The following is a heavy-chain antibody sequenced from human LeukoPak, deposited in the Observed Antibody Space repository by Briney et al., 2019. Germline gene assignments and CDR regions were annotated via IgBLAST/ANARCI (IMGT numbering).Heavy chain of an antibody. CDR2: IYSGGST. J-gene: IGHJ4*02. Sequence: GGSLRLSWAASGFTVSSNYMSWVRQAPGKGLEWVSVIYSGGSTYYADSVKGRFTISRDNSKNTLYLQMNSLRAEDTAVYYCARARYSSSSGDYFDYWGQGTLVTVSS. CDR3: ARARYSSSSGDYFDY. V-gene: IGHV3-53*01. CDR1: GFTVSSNY. D-gene: IGHD6-6*01.